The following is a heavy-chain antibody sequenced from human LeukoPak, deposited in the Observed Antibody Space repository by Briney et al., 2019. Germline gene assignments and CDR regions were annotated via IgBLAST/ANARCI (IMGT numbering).Heavy chain of an antibody. D-gene: IGHD3-10*01. Sequence: GGSLRLSCAASGFAFTTYAMSWVRQAPGKGLEWVSAISGGGSTTYFADSVKGRFTISRDNSNKTVYLQMNSLRVEDTAVYYCAKEPHYYGSGSYLDHWGQGTLVTVSS. CDR2: ISGGGSTT. J-gene: IGHJ4*02. CDR3: AKEPHYYGSGSYLDH. V-gene: IGHV3-23*01. CDR1: GFAFTTYA.